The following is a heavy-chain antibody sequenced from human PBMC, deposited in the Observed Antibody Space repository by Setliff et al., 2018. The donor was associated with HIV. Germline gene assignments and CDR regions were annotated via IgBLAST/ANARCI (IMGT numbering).Heavy chain of an antibody. Sequence: SETLSLTCTVSGGSISSSNYQWGWIRQPPGKGLEWIGNIYYSGSAYYNPSLKSRLTISVDTSKNQFSLKLKSVTTTDTGIYYCARAFSGYDDAFDIWGQGTMVTVSS. J-gene: IGHJ3*02. V-gene: IGHV4-39*02. CDR3: ARAFSGYDDAFDI. CDR1: GGSISSSNYQ. D-gene: IGHD5-12*01. CDR2: IYYSGSA.